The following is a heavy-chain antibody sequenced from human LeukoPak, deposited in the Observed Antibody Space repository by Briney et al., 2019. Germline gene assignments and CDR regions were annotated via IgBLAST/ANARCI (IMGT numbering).Heavy chain of an antibody. V-gene: IGHV3-21*01. J-gene: IGHJ4*02. CDR1: GFTFITYS. CDR2: VSSSSSYI. CDR3: AREGVATLTGFYDY. D-gene: IGHD5-12*01. Sequence: GGSLRLSCAASGFTFITYSMNWVGRPPGKGREWVSSVSSSSSYIYYADSVKGRFTISRDNAKNSLYLQMNSLRAEDTAVYYCAREGVATLTGFYDYWGQGTLVTVSS.